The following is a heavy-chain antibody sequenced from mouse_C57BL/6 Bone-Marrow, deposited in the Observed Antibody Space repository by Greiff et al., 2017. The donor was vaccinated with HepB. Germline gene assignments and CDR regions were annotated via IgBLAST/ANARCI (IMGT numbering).Heavy chain of an antibody. CDR1: GYSITSGYY. CDR2: ISYDGSN. Sequence: EVKLVESGPGLVKPSQSLSLTCSVTGYSITSGYYWNWIRQFPGNKLEWMGYISYDGSNNYNPSLKNRISITRDTSKNQFLLKLNSVTTEDTATYYCARRDSWGQGTRVTVSA. J-gene: IGHJ3*01. V-gene: IGHV3-6*01. CDR3: ARRDS.